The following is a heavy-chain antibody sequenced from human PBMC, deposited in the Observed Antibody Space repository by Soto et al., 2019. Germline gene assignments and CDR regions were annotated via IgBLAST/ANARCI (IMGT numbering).Heavy chain of an antibody. Sequence: GGSLRLSCAASGFICSSYDMSWVRQAPGKGLEWVSTILVDGRTFYVDSVKGRFTISRDSSQNTVNLQMNSLTAGDTALYYCAKATATGGGAFDICGQGTMVTVSS. CDR1: GFICSSYD. V-gene: IGHV3-23*01. J-gene: IGHJ3*02. CDR3: AKATATGGGAFDI. D-gene: IGHD2-8*02. CDR2: ILVDGRT.